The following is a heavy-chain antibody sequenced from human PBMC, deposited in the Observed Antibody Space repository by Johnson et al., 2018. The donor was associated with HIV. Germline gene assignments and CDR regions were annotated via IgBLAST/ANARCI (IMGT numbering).Heavy chain of an antibody. CDR1: GFTFADYG. Sequence: EQLVESGGGVIRPGGSLRLSCAASGFTFADYGMTWVRQAPGKGLEWVSGISWNSANIGSAGSVKGRFTISRANTKYSLYLQMHSLRAEDTAVYYCARVSAVEGAGGSLLLMVYASDAFDIWGQGTMVTVSS. V-gene: IGHV3-20*04. CDR2: ISWNSANI. D-gene: IGHD2-8*01. CDR3: ARVSAVEGAGGSLLLMVYASDAFDI. J-gene: IGHJ3*02.